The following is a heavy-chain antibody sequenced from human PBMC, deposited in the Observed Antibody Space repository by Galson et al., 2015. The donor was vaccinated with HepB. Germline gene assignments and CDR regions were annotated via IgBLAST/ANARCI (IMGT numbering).Heavy chain of an antibody. Sequence: SVKVSCEASGYTFTSYAMHWVRQAPGQRLEWMGWIKAGNGNTKYSQKFQGRVTITRDTSASTAYLELNSLRYEDTAVYYCAGRGRGVGGSLIFFDFWGQGTLVTVS. CDR3: AGRGRGVGGSLIFFDF. CDR1: GYTFTSYA. V-gene: IGHV1-3*01. J-gene: IGHJ4*02. CDR2: IKAGNGNT. D-gene: IGHD3-10*01.